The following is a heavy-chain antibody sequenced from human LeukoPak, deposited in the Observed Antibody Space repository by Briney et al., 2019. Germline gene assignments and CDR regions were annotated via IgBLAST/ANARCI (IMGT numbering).Heavy chain of an antibody. J-gene: IGHJ6*03. D-gene: IGHD6-19*01. Sequence: SETLSLTCTVSGGSITSSSYYWGWIRQPPGKGLQWIGSIYYSGSTNYNPSLKSRVTISVDKSKNQFSLKLSSVTAADTAVYYCARVDSSGWYNYYYYYMDVWGKGTTVTVSS. V-gene: IGHV4-39*07. CDR1: GGSITSSSYY. CDR2: IYYSGST. CDR3: ARVDSSGWYNYYYYYMDV.